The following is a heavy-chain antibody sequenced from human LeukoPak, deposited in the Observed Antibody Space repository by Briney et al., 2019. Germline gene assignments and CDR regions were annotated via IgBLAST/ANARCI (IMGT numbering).Heavy chain of an antibody. CDR2: ILYDGSNK. CDR3: AKDLLARITYCSSTSCYVDYYGMDV. J-gene: IGHJ6*02. D-gene: IGHD2-2*01. CDR1: LFTFSSYG. Sequence: GRSLRLSCAASLFTFSSYGMHWVRQAPGRGLEWVAFILYDGSNKYYAHSVKGRFTISRDNSKNTLYLQMNSLRAEDTAVYYCAKDLLARITYCSSTSCYVDYYGMDVWGQGTTVTVSS. V-gene: IGHV3-30*18.